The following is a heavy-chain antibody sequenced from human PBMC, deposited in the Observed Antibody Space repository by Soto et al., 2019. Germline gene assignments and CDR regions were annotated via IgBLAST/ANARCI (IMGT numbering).Heavy chain of an antibody. D-gene: IGHD3-9*01. Sequence: QVQLVQSGVEVKKPGSSVKVSCKASGGTFSSYAISWVRQAPGQGLEWMGGSIPIFGTANYAQKFQGRVTITADKSTSTAYMELSSLRSEDTAVYYCARMRNLKKGDWFDPWGQGTLVTVSS. CDR3: ARMRNLKKGDWFDP. V-gene: IGHV1-69*06. CDR1: GGTFSSYA. J-gene: IGHJ5*02. CDR2: SIPIFGTA.